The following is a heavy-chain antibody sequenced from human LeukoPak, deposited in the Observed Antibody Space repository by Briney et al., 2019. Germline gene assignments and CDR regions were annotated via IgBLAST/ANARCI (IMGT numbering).Heavy chain of an antibody. CDR2: IYYSGST. J-gene: IGHJ1*01. Sequence: PSETLSLTCTVSGGSIGTNYWNWIRQPPGKGLEWIGYIYYSGSTNYNPSLKSRVTISVDTSKNQFSLKLSSVTAADTAVYYCARDEEYFQHWGQGTLVTVSS. V-gene: IGHV4-59*01. CDR1: GGSIGTNY. CDR3: ARDEEYFQH.